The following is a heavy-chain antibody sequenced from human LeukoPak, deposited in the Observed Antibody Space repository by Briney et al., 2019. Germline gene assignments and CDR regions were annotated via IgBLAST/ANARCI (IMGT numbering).Heavy chain of an antibody. Sequence: GGSLRLSCTAPGFTFSSYAIHWIRQAPGKGLEWVALVWHDGSNKYYADSVKGRFTISRDNSKNTLYLQMNSLRAEDTAVYYCARDETSGMYYYDSSGPDYWGQGTLVTVSS. J-gene: IGHJ4*02. CDR3: ARDETSGMYYYDSSGPDY. CDR2: VWHDGSNK. D-gene: IGHD3-22*01. V-gene: IGHV3-30*02. CDR1: GFTFSSYA.